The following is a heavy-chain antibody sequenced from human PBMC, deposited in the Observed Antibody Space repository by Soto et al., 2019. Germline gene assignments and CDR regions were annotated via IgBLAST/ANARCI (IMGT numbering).Heavy chain of an antibody. CDR2: IHSDGSST. J-gene: IGHJ3*01. CDR1: GFTFSYYW. Sequence: EVQLVESGGGLVRPGGSLRLSCAASGFTFSYYWMHWVRQAPGKGLVWVSRIHSDGSSTTYADFVKGRFIISRDNARNTVDLQMNSGGVEDPAVYSCARGDRGAFDLWGQGTVVTVSS. D-gene: IGHD1-26*01. CDR3: ARGDRGAFDL. V-gene: IGHV3-74*01.